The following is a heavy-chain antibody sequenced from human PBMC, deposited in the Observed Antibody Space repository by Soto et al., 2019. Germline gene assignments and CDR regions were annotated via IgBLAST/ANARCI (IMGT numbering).Heavy chain of an antibody. Sequence: QVQLVESGGGVVQPGRSLRLSCAASGYTCSSYGMHWVRQAPGKGLEWVAVIWYDGSNKYYADSVKGRFTISRDDSKNTLFLQMNSLRVEDTAYYYCARDPYSGSFAYDFWGQGTLVTVSS. CDR1: GYTCSSYG. CDR3: ARDPYSGSFAYDF. V-gene: IGHV3-33*01. D-gene: IGHD1-26*01. CDR2: IWYDGSNK. J-gene: IGHJ4*02.